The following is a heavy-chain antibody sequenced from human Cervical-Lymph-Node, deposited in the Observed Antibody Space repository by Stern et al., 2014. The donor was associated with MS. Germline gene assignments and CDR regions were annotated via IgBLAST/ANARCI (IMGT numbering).Heavy chain of an antibody. CDR1: GGSITNRDY. V-gene: IGHV4-39*02. CDR3: ARGVTAVTNYVPNWCFDL. Sequence: QLQLQESGPGLVKPSETLSLTCTVSGGSITNRDYWGWIRQSPGKGLEWIGSVYYSGITYYRPSLKSRSTITIEPHRNTFFLTLNLGTATDTAVYFCARGVTAVTNYVPNWCFDLWGRGTLVTVSS. D-gene: IGHD4-11*01. CDR2: VYYSGIT. J-gene: IGHJ2*01.